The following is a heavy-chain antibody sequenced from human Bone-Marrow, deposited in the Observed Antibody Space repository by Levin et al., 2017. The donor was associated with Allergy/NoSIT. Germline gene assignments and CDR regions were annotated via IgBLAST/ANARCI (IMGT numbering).Heavy chain of an antibody. D-gene: IGHD2-2*03. V-gene: IGHV4-30-4*01. CDR1: GGSIDKSDFY. CDR3: ARDGYYSSRGYYYGMDV. CDR2: IFHTGST. J-gene: IGHJ6*02. Sequence: SQTLSLTCTVSGGSIDKSDFYWTWIRQSPGKGLEWIGYIFHTGSTFYNPSLESRASLSLSTSTNQFSLNLNSVTAADTAVYYCARDGYYSSRGYYYGMDVWGRGTSVTVSS.